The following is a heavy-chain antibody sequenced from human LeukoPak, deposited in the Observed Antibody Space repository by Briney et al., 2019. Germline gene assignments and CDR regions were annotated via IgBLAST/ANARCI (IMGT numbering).Heavy chain of an antibody. CDR3: AREGEVFVVVISYFDY. J-gene: IGHJ4*02. CDR1: GYTFTSYG. V-gene: IGHV1-18*01. D-gene: IGHD3-3*01. Sequence: ASVKVSCKASGYTFTSYGISWVRQVPGQGLGWMGWISAYNGNTNYAQKLQGRVTMTTDTSTSTAYMELRSLRSDDTAVYYCAREGEVFVVVISYFDYWGQGTLVTVSS. CDR2: ISAYNGNT.